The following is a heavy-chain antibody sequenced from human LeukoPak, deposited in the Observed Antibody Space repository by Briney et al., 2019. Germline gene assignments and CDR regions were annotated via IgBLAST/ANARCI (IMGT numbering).Heavy chain of an antibody. CDR2: INSDGSST. D-gene: IGHD3-10*01. Sequence: GGSLRLSCAASGFTFSSYWMHWVRQAPGKGVGWISRINSDGSSTSYADSVKGRFTISRDNAKNTLYLQMNSLRAEDTAVYYCARVPNYYGSGSYDYWGQGTLVTVSS. J-gene: IGHJ4*02. CDR3: ARVPNYYGSGSYDY. V-gene: IGHV3-74*01. CDR1: GFTFSSYW.